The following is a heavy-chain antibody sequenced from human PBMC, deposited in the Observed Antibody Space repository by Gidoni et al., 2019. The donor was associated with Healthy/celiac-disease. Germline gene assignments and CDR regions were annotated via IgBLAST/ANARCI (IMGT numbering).Heavy chain of an antibody. D-gene: IGHD4-4*01. Sequence: QVQLQESGPGLVKPSETLSLTCTVSGGSISSYYWSWIRQPPGKGLEWIGYIYYSGSTNYNPSLKSRVTISVDTSKNQFSLKLSSVTAADTAVYYCARGGDLTTVTNFWFDPWGQGTLVTVSS. J-gene: IGHJ5*02. CDR3: ARGGDLTTVTNFWFDP. CDR2: IYYSGST. CDR1: GGSISSYY. V-gene: IGHV4-59*01.